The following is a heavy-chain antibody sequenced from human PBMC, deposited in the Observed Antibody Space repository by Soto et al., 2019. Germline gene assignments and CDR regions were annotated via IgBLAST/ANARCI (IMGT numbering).Heavy chain of an antibody. CDR1: GYTFSSYA. CDR2: INAGYGNT. D-gene: IGHD7-27*01. CDR3: ARDTGDGTFDF. Sequence: QVHLVQSGAEVRKPGASVKVSCKASGYTFSSYAMHWVRQAPGQRLEWMGWINAGYGNTKSSQKLQDRVTISRDTSASTADKELTSLRSEDTAVYYWARDTGDGTFDFWGQGTLVTVSS. J-gene: IGHJ4*02. V-gene: IGHV1-3*01.